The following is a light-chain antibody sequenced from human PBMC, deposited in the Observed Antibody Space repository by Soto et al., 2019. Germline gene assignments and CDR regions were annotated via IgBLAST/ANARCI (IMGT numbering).Light chain of an antibody. Sequence: IVLSESPATLSLSQGERARLSCRASQSVNKYLAWYRQKPGQPPRLLIYDASYRATGIPDRFSGSGSGTDFTLTISRLEPEDFAVYYCQQYGSSPWTFGQGTKVDI. J-gene: IGKJ1*01. V-gene: IGKV3-20*01. CDR3: QQYGSSPWT. CDR2: DAS. CDR1: QSVNKY.